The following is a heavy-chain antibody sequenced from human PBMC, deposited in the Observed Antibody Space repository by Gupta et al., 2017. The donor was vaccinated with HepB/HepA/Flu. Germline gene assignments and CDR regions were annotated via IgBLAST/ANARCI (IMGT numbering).Heavy chain of an antibody. CDR1: GFSFTSYA. V-gene: IGHV3-23*01. D-gene: IGHD1-7*01. J-gene: IGHJ4*02. CDR3: AKNWNWGGSYYFDY. Sequence: EVQLLESGGGLVQPGGSLRLSCAASGFSFTSYAMTWVRQAPGKGLEWVSAISNSGGSTYYADSVKGRFTISRDNSQNTLYLQVNSLRAEDTAVYYCAKNWNWGGSYYFDYWGQGTLVTVSS. CDR2: ISNSGGST.